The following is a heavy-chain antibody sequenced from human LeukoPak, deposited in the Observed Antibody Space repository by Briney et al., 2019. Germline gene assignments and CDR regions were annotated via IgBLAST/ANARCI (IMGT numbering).Heavy chain of an antibody. CDR1: GGSISSGSYY. CDR2: IYHTGST. J-gene: IGHJ4*02. D-gene: IGHD7-27*01. V-gene: IGHV4-61*01. Sequence: SETLSLTCTVSGGSISSGSYYWSWIRQSPGKGLEWIGYIYHTGSTSYSPSLKSRVTISADTSQNQFSPKLSSVTAADTAVYYCASRKLGNDYWGQGTLVTVSS. CDR3: ASRKLGNDY.